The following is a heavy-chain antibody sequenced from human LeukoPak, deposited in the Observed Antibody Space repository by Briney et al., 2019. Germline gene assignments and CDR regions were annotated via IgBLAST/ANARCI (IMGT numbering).Heavy chain of an antibody. D-gene: IGHD3-3*01. V-gene: IGHV1-8*01. Sequence: ASVEVSCKASGYTFTSYDINWVRQATGQGLEWMGWMNPNSGNTGSAQKFQGRVTITTDESTSTAYMELSSLRSEDTAVYYCARGRDTILRYWGQGTLVTVSS. J-gene: IGHJ4*02. CDR2: MNPNSGNT. CDR1: GYTFTSYD. CDR3: ARGRDTILRY.